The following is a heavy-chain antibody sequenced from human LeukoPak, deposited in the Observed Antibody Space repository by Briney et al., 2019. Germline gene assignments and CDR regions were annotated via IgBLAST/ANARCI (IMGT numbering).Heavy chain of an antibody. Sequence: GGSLRLSCAGSGFTFSDFWMTWVRQTPRKGLVWVSRINGDGRNINYADSVRGRFTISRDNAKNTLYLQMNTLRVEDTAVYYCTRDLMDYDVSTGLHHYYMDVWGQGTTVTVSS. V-gene: IGHV3-74*01. CDR1: GFTFSDFW. CDR3: TRDLMDYDVSTGLHHYYMDV. CDR2: INGDGRNI. D-gene: IGHD3-9*01. J-gene: IGHJ6*02.